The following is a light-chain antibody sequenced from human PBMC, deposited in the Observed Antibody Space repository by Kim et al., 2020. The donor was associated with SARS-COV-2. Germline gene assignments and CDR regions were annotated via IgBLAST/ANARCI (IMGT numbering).Light chain of an antibody. J-gene: IGLJ3*02. CDR3: QSYDSGNRGV. V-gene: IGLV6-57*02. CDR1: SGDIASNY. Sequence: KTVNISCTGSSGDIASNYVQWFQQRPGSAPPTVIYEDDQRPSGVPDRFSGSIDSSSNSASLTISGLKTEDEADYYCQSYDSGNRGVFGGGTQLTVL. CDR2: EDD.